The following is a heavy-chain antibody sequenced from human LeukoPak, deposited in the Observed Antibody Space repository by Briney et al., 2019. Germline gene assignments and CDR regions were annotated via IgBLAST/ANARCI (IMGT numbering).Heavy chain of an antibody. CDR1: GYSISSGYY. D-gene: IGHD5-18*01. V-gene: IGHV4-38-2*02. CDR2: IYHSGST. CDR3: ATEVDTAMGNYYYYYMDV. Sequence: SETLSLTCTVSGYSISSGYYWGWIRQPPGKGLEWIGSIYHSGSTYYNPSLKSRVTISVDTSKNQFSLKLSSVTAADTAVYYCATEVDTAMGNYYYYYMDVWGKGTTVTVSS. J-gene: IGHJ6*03.